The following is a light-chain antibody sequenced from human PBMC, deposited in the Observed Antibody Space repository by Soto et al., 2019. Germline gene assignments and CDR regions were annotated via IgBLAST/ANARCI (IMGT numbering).Light chain of an antibody. CDR1: QSVSSY. CDR3: QQRGT. Sequence: DIVLTQSPATLSLSPGERATLSCRASQSVSSYLACYQQKPGQAPRLLIYDASNRATGIPARFSGSGSGTDFTLTISSLEPEDFAVYYCQQRGTFGQGTKVDI. CDR2: DAS. V-gene: IGKV3-11*01. J-gene: IGKJ1*01.